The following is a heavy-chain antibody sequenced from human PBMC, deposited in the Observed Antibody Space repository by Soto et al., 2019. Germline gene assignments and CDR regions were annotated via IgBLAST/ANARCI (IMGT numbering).Heavy chain of an antibody. J-gene: IGHJ3*02. CDR1: GFSLSPSGVG. CDR3: AHSSRITIFGVVTRDAFDI. Sequence: QITLKESGPPLVKPTQTLTLTCTFSGFSLSPSGVGVGWIRQPPGKALEWLALIYWDDDKRYSPSLKSRLTITKDTSNNQVVLTMTHMDPVDTATYYCAHSSRITIFGVVTRDAFDIWGQGTMVTVSS. V-gene: IGHV2-5*02. CDR2: IYWDDDK. D-gene: IGHD3-3*01.